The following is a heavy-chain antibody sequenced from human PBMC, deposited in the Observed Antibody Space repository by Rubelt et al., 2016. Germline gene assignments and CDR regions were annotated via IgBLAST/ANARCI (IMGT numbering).Heavy chain of an antibody. J-gene: IGHJ4*02. Sequence: PGKGLEWVSIIYSGGNTDYADSVKGRFTISRDNSKNTLYLQMNSLRAEDTAVYYCARDSSGWYYFDWWGQGALVTISS. CDR3: ARDSSGWYYFDW. CDR2: IYSGGNT. D-gene: IGHD6-19*01. V-gene: IGHV3-53*01.